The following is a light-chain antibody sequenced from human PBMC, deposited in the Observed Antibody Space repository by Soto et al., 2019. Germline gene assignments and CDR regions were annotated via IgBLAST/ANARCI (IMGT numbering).Light chain of an antibody. CDR3: QQYDNLPLT. CDR2: DAS. CDR1: QYIRHY. V-gene: IGKV1-33*01. Sequence: IQMTQSPSSLSASVGDRVTITCQASQYIRHYLNWYQHKPGEAPKLLIYDASNLETGVPSRFSGGGSGTHFTLTISTLQPEDFSTYSCQQYDNLPLTFGGGTKV. J-gene: IGKJ4*01.